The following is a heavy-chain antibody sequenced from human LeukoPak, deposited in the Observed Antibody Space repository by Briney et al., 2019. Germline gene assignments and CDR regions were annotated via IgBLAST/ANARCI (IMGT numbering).Heavy chain of an antibody. V-gene: IGHV4-4*07. Sequence: PSETLSLTCTVSGGSISSYYWSWIRQPAGKGLEWIGRIYTSGSTNYNPSLKSRVTMSVDTSKNQFSLKLSSVTAADTAVYYCARAGYSSLVDAFDIWGQGTMVTVSS. D-gene: IGHD6-19*01. CDR1: GGSISSYY. J-gene: IGHJ3*02. CDR3: ARAGYSSLVDAFDI. CDR2: IYTSGST.